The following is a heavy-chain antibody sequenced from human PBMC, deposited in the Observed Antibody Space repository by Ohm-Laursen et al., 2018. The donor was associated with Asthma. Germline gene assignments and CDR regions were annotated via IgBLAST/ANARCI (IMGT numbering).Heavy chain of an antibody. J-gene: IGHJ4*02. CDR2: IRYGGSIK. CDR1: GFTFSSYG. Sequence: SLRLSCAASGFTFSSYGMLWVRQAPGKGLEWVAGIRYGGSIKYYADSVKGRFTISRDISKNTLYLQMNSLRAEDTAVYYCARDMGHSGYDSYDYWGQGTLVTVSS. D-gene: IGHD5-12*01. V-gene: IGHV3-33*01. CDR3: ARDMGHSGYDSYDY.